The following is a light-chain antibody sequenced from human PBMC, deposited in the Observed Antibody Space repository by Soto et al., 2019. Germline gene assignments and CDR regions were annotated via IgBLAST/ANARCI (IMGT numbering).Light chain of an antibody. J-gene: IGKJ1*01. Sequence: EIVLTQSPGALSLSPGERATLSCMASQSVSSSFLAWYQQKPGQAPRLLIYGASNRATGIPDRFSGSGSGTDFTLTISRLEPEDFAVYYCQQYVTSPWAFGQGTKVDIK. V-gene: IGKV3-20*01. CDR1: QSVSSSF. CDR2: GAS. CDR3: QQYVTSPWA.